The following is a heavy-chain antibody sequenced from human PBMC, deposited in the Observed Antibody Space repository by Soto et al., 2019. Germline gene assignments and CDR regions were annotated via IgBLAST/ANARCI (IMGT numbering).Heavy chain of an antibody. V-gene: IGHV3-23*01. D-gene: IGHD2-15*01. J-gene: IGHJ6*03. Sequence: GGSLRLSCAASGFTFSSYAMSWVRQAPGKGLEWVSAISGSGVSTYYEDSEKGRFTISRDNSKNTLYLQMNSLRAEDTAEYYCAKTSGRPYYYYMDVWGKGTTVTVSS. CDR2: ISGSGVST. CDR1: GFTFSSYA. CDR3: AKTSGRPYYYYMDV.